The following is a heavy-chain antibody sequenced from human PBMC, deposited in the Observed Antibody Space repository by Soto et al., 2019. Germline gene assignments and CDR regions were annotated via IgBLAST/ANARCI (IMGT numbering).Heavy chain of an antibody. CDR1: GFTFSSYW. CDR3: AREATMVRGVTLYYFDY. CDR2: IKQDGSEK. V-gene: IGHV3-7*03. J-gene: IGHJ4*02. Sequence: PGGCLRLACAASGFTFSSYWMSWVRQAPGKGLEWVDNIKQDGSEKYYVDSVKGRFTISRDNAKNSLYLQMNSLRAEDTAVYYCAREATMVRGVTLYYFDYWGQGTLVTVSS. D-gene: IGHD3-10*01.